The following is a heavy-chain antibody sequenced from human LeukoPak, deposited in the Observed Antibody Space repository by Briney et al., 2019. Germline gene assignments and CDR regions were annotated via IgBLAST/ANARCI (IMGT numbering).Heavy chain of an antibody. Sequence: HGESLKISCKGSGYSFTSYWIGWVRQMPGKGLEWMGNIYPGDSDTRYSPSFQGQVTISSDKSISTAYLQWSSLKASDTAMYYCARLRVAGPRRVFDAFDIWGQGTMVTVSS. J-gene: IGHJ3*02. D-gene: IGHD6-19*01. CDR3: ARLRVAGPRRVFDAFDI. V-gene: IGHV5-51*01. CDR1: GYSFTSYW. CDR2: IYPGDSDT.